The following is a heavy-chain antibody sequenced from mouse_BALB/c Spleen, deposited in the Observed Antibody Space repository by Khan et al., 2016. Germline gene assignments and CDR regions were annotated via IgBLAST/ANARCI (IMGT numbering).Heavy chain of an antibody. CDR1: GYTFTSYG. CDR2: INTYTGEP. J-gene: IGHJ4*01. Sequence: QIQLVQSGPELKKPGETVKISCKASGYTFTSYGMNWVKQSPGKALKWMGWINTYTGEPTYADDFKGRFAFSLETSASTAYLQINNLKHEDPATYFCARPPYFSYSLDYWGQGTSVTVSS. CDR3: ARPPYFSYSLDY. D-gene: IGHD2-10*01. V-gene: IGHV9-3-1*01.